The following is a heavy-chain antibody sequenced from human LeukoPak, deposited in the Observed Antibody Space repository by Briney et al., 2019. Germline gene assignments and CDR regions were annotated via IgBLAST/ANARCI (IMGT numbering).Heavy chain of an antibody. V-gene: IGHV3-23*01. D-gene: IGHD5-18*01. Sequence: GGSLRLSCVGSGFTFSNYAMSWVRQAPGKGLDWVSVISGSAHKIRYADSVRGRFTVSRDNSENTVYLQMNNLRGEDTAIYYCAGRITGYSSGYVFWGQGTLVTVSS. CDR1: GFTFSNYA. CDR2: ISGSAHKI. CDR3: AGRITGYSSGYVF. J-gene: IGHJ4*02.